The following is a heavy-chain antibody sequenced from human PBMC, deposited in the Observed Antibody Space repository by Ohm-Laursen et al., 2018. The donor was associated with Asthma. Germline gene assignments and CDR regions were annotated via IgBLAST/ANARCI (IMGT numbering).Heavy chain of an antibody. V-gene: IGHV3-21*01. D-gene: IGHD1-26*01. CDR3: VRIGPEWELPGREYSLHH. J-gene: IGHJ1*01. CDR1: GYTFSRYS. CDR2: ISTASSFI. Sequence: SLRLSCAASGYTFSRYSIDWVRQIPGKGLEWVASISTASSFIYYADSVRGRFTTSRDNARNSVYLQMNSLRAEDTALYYCVRIGPEWELPGREYSLHHWGEGTLVTVSS.